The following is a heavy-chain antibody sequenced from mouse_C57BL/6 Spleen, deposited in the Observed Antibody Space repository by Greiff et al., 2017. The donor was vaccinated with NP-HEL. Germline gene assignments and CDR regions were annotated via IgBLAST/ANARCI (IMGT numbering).Heavy chain of an antibody. D-gene: IGHD2-5*01. CDR2: FYPGSGSI. V-gene: IGHV1-62-2*01. CDR3: ARHEDAYYSNYGYFDV. J-gene: IGHJ1*03. Sequence: QVQLQQSGAELVKPGASVKLSCKASGYTFTEYPIHWVKQRSGQGLEWIGWFYPGSGSIKYNEKFKDKATLTADKSSSTVYMELIRLTSEDSAVYFCARHEDAYYSNYGYFDVWGTGTTVTVSS. CDR1: GYTFTEYP.